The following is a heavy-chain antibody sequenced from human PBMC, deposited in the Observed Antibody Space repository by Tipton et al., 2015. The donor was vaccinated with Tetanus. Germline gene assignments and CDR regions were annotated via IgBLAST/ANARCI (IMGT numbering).Heavy chain of an antibody. CDR3: ARERFAEWLVPLDC. CDR2: IKDDGSAQ. Sequence: SLRLSCAASGFSFSKYWMSWVRQAPGKGLEWVANIKDDGSAQNSMDSVKGRFTISRDNSKNTLYLQMDSLRVEDTATYFCARERFAEWLVPLDCRGQGTLVTVSS. V-gene: IGHV3-7*01. J-gene: IGHJ4*02. D-gene: IGHD3-3*01. CDR1: GFSFSKYW.